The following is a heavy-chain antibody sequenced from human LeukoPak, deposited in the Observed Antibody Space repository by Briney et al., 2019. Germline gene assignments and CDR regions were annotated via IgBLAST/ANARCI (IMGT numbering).Heavy chain of an antibody. J-gene: IGHJ4*02. Sequence: PSETLSLTCAVFGGSISSGDYPWSWIRQPPGQGREWLGYICHTGHTSYNPSLKSRVTISVDMSKNQLSLKLSSVTAADTAVYYCARGFYGSGSQFDYWGQGTLVTVSS. D-gene: IGHD3-10*01. V-gene: IGHV4-30-2*01. CDR1: GGSISSGDYP. CDR3: ARGFYGSGSQFDY. CDR2: ICHTGHT.